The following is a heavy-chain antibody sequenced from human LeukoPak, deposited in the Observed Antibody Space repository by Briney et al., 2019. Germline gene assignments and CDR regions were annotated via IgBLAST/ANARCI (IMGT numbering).Heavy chain of an antibody. D-gene: IGHD5-12*01. CDR3: ARGAIDVDIVATIRLGLDY. J-gene: IGHJ4*02. V-gene: IGHV4-61*01. Sequence: PSETLSLTCTVSGGSITSSSYYWSWIRQPPGKGLEWIGYIYYSGSTNYNPSLKSRVTISVDTSKNQFSLKLSSVTAADTAVYYCARGAIDVDIVATIRLGLDYWGQGTLVTVSS. CDR2: IYYSGST. CDR1: GGSITSSSYY.